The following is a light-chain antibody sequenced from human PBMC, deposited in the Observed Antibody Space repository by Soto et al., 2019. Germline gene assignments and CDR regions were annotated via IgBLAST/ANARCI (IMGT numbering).Light chain of an antibody. CDR1: SRDIGNYNL. CDR3: CSYAGANWV. CDR2: DVT. Sequence: QSVLTQPASVSGSPGQSITMSCTGTSRDIGNYNLVSWYQHHPGKVPKLIISDVTKRPSGVSDRFSGSKSGNTASLTISGLQTEDEADYSCCSYAGANWVFGGGTKVTVL. V-gene: IGLV2-23*02. J-gene: IGLJ3*02.